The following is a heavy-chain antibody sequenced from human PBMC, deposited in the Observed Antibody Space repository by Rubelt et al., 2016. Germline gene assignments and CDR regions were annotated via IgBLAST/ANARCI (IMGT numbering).Heavy chain of an antibody. Sequence: QVQLQESGPGLVKPSQTLSLTCAVSGGSISSGGYSWSWIRQPPGKGLEWIGYIYYSGSTYYNPSLSGWVTLSVQPPKNQLSLKRSSVTAADAAVYYCARSSSSRKGRYYYYGMDVWGQGTTVTVSS. CDR1: GGSISSGGYS. J-gene: IGHJ6*02. V-gene: IGHV4-30-4*07. CDR2: IYYSGST. D-gene: IGHD6-13*01. CDR3: ARSSSSRKGRYYYYGMDV.